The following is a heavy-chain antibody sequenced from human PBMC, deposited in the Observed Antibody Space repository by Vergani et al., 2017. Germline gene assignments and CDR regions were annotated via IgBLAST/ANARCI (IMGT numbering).Heavy chain of an antibody. V-gene: IGHV4-4*07. CDR1: GGSISSYY. D-gene: IGHD3-9*01. CDR3: ARDFAWAHGDYYYYYMDV. CDR2: IYTSGST. J-gene: IGHJ6*03. Sequence: QVQLQESGPGLVKPSETLSLTCTVSGGSISSYYWSWIRQPAGKGLEWIGRIYTSGSTTYNPSLKSLVTMSVDTSKNQFSRKLSSVTAADTAVYYCARDFAWAHGDYYYYYMDVWGKGTTVTVSS.